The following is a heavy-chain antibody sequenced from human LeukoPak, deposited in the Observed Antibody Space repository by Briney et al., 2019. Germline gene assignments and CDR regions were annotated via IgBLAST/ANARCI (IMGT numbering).Heavy chain of an antibody. D-gene: IGHD2-2*01. V-gene: IGHV1-46*01. CDR3: ASSSTRTYYFDY. Sequence: ASVKVSCKAFGYTFTSNYMHWVRQAPGQGPEWMGVISPSGGSTTYAQKFQGRVTLTRDMSTSTDYLELSSLRSEDTAVYYCASSSTRTYYFDYWGQGTLVTVSS. CDR1: GYTFTSNY. CDR2: ISPSGGST. J-gene: IGHJ4*02.